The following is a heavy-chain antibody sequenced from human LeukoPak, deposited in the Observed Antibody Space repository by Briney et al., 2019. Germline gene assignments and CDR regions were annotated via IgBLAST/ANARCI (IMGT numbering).Heavy chain of an antibody. J-gene: IGHJ4*02. D-gene: IGHD5-12*01. Sequence: TSETLSLTCTVSGGSISSYYWSWIRQPPGKGLEWIGYIYYSGSTNYNPSLKSRVTISADTSRNQFSLKLSSVTAADTAVYYCARAEAYSGYGSFDYWGQGTLVTVSS. V-gene: IGHV4-59*08. CDR2: IYYSGST. CDR3: ARAEAYSGYGSFDY. CDR1: GGSISSYY.